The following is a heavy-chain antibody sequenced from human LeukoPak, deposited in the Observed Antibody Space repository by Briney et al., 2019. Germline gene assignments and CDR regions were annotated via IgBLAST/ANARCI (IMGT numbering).Heavy chain of an antibody. CDR1: GGSISSSNW. D-gene: IGHD6-13*01. V-gene: IGHV4-4*02. J-gene: IGHJ5*02. CDR3: ARDLFGYSSSWYAFDP. CDR2: IYHSGST. Sequence: SGTLSLTCAVSGGSISSSNWWSWVRQPPGKGLEWIGEIYHSGSTYYNPSLKSRVTRSVDTSKNQFSLKLSSVTAADTAVYYCARDLFGYSSSWYAFDPWGQGTLVTVSS.